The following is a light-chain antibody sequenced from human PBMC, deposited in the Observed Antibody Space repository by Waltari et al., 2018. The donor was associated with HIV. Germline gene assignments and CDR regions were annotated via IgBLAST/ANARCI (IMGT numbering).Light chain of an antibody. V-gene: IGLV1-44*01. Sequence: ISCSGTRSNIGTNTVNWYQIIPGTAPKLLIYNDNQRPSGVPDRFSGSRSGTSASLAISGLQSEDEADYYCAAWDDRLDGQGVFGGGTTLTVL. CDR3: AAWDDRLDGQGV. CDR1: RSNIGTNT. CDR2: NDN. J-gene: IGLJ3*02.